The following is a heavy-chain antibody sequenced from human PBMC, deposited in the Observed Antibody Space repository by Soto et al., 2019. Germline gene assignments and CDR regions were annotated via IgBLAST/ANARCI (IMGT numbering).Heavy chain of an antibody. CDR2: ISGSGGST. CDR3: AKGSRDYRPYYFDN. J-gene: IGHJ4*02. D-gene: IGHD3-22*01. V-gene: IGHV3-23*01. Sequence: PGGSLRLSCAASGFTFSSYAMSWVRQAPGKGLEWVSAISGSGGSTYYADSVKGRFTLSRDNFKSTVNLQMNSLRADDTAVYYCAKGSRDYRPYYFDNWGQGTLVTVSS. CDR1: GFTFSSYA.